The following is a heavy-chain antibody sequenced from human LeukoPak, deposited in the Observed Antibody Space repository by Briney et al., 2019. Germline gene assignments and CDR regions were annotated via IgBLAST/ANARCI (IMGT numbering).Heavy chain of an antibody. V-gene: IGHV3-7*01. CDR2: IKQDGSEK. J-gene: IGHJ3*01. CDR1: GFTFSSYW. D-gene: IGHD3-16*01. CDR3: ARDDKGLGDAFDV. Sequence: PGGSLRLSCAASGFTFSSYWMSWVRQAPGKGLEWVANIKQDGSEKYYVDSVKGRFTISRDNAKNSLYLQMNSLRAEDTAVYYCARDDKGLGDAFDVWGQGTMVTVSS.